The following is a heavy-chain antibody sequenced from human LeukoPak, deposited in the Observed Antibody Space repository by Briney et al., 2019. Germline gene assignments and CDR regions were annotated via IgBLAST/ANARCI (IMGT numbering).Heavy chain of an antibody. J-gene: IGHJ3*02. CDR1: GFTFSSYA. Sequence: GGSLRLSCAASGFTFSSYAMSWVRQAPGKGLEWVSAISGSGGSTYYADSVKGRFTISRDNSKNTLYLQMNSPRAEDTAVYYCAKAEVAIVVVDAFDIWGQGTMVTVSS. CDR2: ISGSGGST. V-gene: IGHV3-23*01. CDR3: AKAEVAIVVVDAFDI. D-gene: IGHD2-21*01.